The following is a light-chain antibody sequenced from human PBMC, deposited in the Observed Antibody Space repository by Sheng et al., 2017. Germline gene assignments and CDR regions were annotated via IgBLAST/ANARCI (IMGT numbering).Light chain of an antibody. J-gene: IGKJ1*01. Sequence: EIVMTQSPATLSVSPGERATLSCRASQSVSSNLAWYQQKPGQAPRLLIYGASNRATGIPARFSGSGSGTDFTLTISCLQSEDFATYYCQQYYSYLRTFGRRD. CDR3: QQYYSYLRT. V-gene: IGKV3D-15*01. CDR2: GAS. CDR1: QSVSSN.